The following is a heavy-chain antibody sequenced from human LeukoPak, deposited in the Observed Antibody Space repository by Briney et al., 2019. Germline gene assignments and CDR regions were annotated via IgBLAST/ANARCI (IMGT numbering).Heavy chain of an antibody. V-gene: IGHV3-7*01. CDR1: GFTFSSYW. J-gene: IGHJ4*02. CDR3: ASGIGSFDY. CDR2: IKQDGSEK. D-gene: IGHD1-26*01. Sequence: PGGSLRLSCAASGFTFSSYWMSWVRHTPGKGLEWVANIKQDGSEKYYVDSVKGRFTISRDNAKNSLYLQMNTLRAEDTAVYYCASGIGSFDYWGQGTLVTVSS.